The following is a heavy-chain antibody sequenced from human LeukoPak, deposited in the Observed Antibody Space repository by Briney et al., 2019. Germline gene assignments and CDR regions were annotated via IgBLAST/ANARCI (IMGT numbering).Heavy chain of an antibody. CDR1: GYTFTGYY. CDR3: ARGPWYYDSSGYYAYYFDY. J-gene: IGHJ4*02. Sequence: ASVKVSCKASGYTFTGYYMHWVRQAPGQGLEWMGWINPNSGGTNYAQKFQGRVTMTRNTSISTAYMELSSLRSEDTAVYYCARGPWYYDSSGYYAYYFDYWGQGTLVTVSS. CDR2: INPNSGGT. V-gene: IGHV1-2*02. D-gene: IGHD3-22*01.